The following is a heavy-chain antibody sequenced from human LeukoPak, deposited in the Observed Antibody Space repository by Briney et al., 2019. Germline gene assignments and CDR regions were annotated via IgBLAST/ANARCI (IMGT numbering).Heavy chain of an antibody. D-gene: IGHD2-21*02. CDR3: ARGVIVVVTARGAPDDAFDI. CDR2: ISAYNGNT. CDR1: GYTFTSYG. Sequence: GASVKVSCKASGYTFTSYGISWVRQAPGQGLEWMGWISAYNGNTNYAQKLQGRVTMTTDTSTSTAYMELRSLRSDDTAVYYCARGVIVVVTARGAPDDAFDIWGQGTMVTVSS. V-gene: IGHV1-18*01. J-gene: IGHJ3*02.